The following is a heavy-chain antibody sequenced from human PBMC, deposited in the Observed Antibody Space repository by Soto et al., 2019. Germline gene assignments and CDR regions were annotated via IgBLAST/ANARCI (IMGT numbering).Heavy chain of an antibody. V-gene: IGHV3-64*04. CDR2: INSNGGST. D-gene: IGHD3-22*01. J-gene: IGHJ5*02. CDR1: GFSLSRFT. Sequence: PGGALRLTCSASGFSLSRFTIHWVRQALGKGLEYVSAINSNGGSTYYADSVKGRFTISRDNSKNTLYLQMNSLGAEDTAVYYCARGRYYYDSSGWFDPWGQGTLVTVSS. CDR3: ARGRYYYDSSGWFDP.